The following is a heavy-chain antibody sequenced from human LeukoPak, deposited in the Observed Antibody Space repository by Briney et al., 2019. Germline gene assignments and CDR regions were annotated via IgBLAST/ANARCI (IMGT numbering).Heavy chain of an antibody. Sequence: GGSLRLSCAASGFTFSSYGMHWVRQAPGKGLEWVGRTRNKANSYTTEYAASVKGRFTISRDDSKNSLYLQMNSLKTEDTAVYYCARDLGRDFDYWGQGTLVTVSS. CDR3: ARDLGRDFDY. J-gene: IGHJ4*02. D-gene: IGHD7-27*01. CDR1: GFTFSSYG. CDR2: TRNKANSYTT. V-gene: IGHV3-72*01.